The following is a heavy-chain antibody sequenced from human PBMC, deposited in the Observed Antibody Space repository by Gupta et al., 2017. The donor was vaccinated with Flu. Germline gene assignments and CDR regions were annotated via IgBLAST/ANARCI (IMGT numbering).Heavy chain of an antibody. J-gene: IGHJ3*02. CDR3: ARPYYDLWSGYARGAFDI. CDR2: MNPNSGNT. D-gene: IGHD3-3*01. Sequence: QGLEWMGWMNPNSGNTGYAQKFQGRVTMTRNTSISTAYMELSSLRSEDTAVYYCARPYYDLWSGYARGAFDIWGQGTMVTVSS. V-gene: IGHV1-8*01.